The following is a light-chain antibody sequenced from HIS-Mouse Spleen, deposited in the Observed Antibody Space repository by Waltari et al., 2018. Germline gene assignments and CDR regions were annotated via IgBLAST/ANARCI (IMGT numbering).Light chain of an antibody. CDR2: EVS. CDR1: SSDVGGYNY. Sequence: QSALTQPASVSGSPGQSITISCTGTSSDVGGYNYVSWYQQHPGKAPKLMTYEVSNRPSGVSNRFSGSKSGNTASLTISGPQAEDEADYYCSSYTSSSTWVFGGGTKLTVL. V-gene: IGLV2-14*01. CDR3: SSYTSSSTWV. J-gene: IGLJ3*02.